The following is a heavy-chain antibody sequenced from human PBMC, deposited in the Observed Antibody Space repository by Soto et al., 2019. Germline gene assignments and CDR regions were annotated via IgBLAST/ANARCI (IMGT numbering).Heavy chain of an antibody. CDR1: GYIFTTYG. V-gene: IGHV1-18*01. D-gene: IGHD1-1*01. J-gene: IGHJ4*02. CDR3: ARGRYGDY. Sequence: QVHLVQSGAEVKKPGASVKVSCKGSGYIFTTYGITWVRQAPGQGLEWMGWISAHNGNTNYAQKLQGRVTVTRDISTSTAYMELRNLRSDDTAVYYCARGRYGDYWGQGALVTVSS. CDR2: ISAHNGNT.